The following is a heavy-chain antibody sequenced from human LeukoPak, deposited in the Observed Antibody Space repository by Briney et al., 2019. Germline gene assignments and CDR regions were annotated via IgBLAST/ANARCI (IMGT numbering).Heavy chain of an antibody. J-gene: IGHJ5*02. Sequence: GGSLRLSCAASGFTFSDYYMSWIRQAPGKGLEWVSYISSSSTYTNYADSVKGRFSIYRDNAKNSLYLQMNSLRAEDTAVYYCARDRLAVAGTVGVNYWFDPWGQGTLVTVSS. V-gene: IGHV3-11*05. CDR2: ISSSSTYT. CDR3: ARDRLAVAGTVGVNYWFDP. D-gene: IGHD6-19*01. CDR1: GFTFSDYY.